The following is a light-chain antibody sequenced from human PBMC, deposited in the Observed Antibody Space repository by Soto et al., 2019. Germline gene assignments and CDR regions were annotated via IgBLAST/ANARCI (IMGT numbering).Light chain of an antibody. Sequence: DIQMTQSPSSLSASVGDRVTITCRASQSISSWLAWYQQKPGKAPKLLIYDASSLESGVPSRFSGSGSGTEFTLTISSLQSEDFAVYYCRQYNNWPPWTFGQGTKVDIK. CDR2: DAS. CDR1: QSISSW. V-gene: IGKV1-5*01. J-gene: IGKJ1*01. CDR3: RQYNNWPPWT.